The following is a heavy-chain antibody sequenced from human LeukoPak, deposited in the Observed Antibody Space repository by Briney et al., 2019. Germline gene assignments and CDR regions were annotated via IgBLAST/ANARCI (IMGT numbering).Heavy chain of an antibody. CDR3: AKDRDSSGYLEGYFDY. J-gene: IGHJ4*02. D-gene: IGHD3-22*01. CDR1: GFTFSSYA. Sequence: PGGSLRLSCAASGFTFSSYAMSRVRQAPGKGLEWVSAISGSGGSTYYADSVKGRFTISRDNSKNTLYLQMNSLRAEDTAVYYCAKDRDSSGYLEGYFDYWGQGTLVTVSS. CDR2: ISGSGGST. V-gene: IGHV3-23*01.